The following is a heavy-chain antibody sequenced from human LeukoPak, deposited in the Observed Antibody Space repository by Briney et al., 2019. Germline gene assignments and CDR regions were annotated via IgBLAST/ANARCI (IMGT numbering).Heavy chain of an antibody. CDR3: ARDQGLQC. CDR1: GFTFSTYT. D-gene: IGHD4-11*01. J-gene: IGHJ4*02. Sequence: GGSLRLSCAASGFTFSTYTMNWVRQAPGKGLEWVSSISSSSTFIYYADSVKGRFTISRDNAKNSLYLQMNSLRAEDTAVYYCARDQGLQCWGQGTLVTVSS. V-gene: IGHV3-21*01. CDR2: ISSSSTFI.